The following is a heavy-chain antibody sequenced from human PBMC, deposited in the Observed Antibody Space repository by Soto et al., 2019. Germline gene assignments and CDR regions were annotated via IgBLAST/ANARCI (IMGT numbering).Heavy chain of an antibody. V-gene: IGHV1-18*01. CDR2: ISAYNGNT. D-gene: IGHD3-3*01. J-gene: IGHJ4*02. Sequence: ASVKVSCKASGYTFTSYGISWVRQAPGQGLEWVGWISAYNGNTNYAQKLQGRVTMTTDTSTSTAYMELRSLRSDDTAVYYCARTAAPYGFWSGYYQNWGQGTLVTVSS. CDR1: GYTFTSYG. CDR3: ARTAAPYGFWSGYYQN.